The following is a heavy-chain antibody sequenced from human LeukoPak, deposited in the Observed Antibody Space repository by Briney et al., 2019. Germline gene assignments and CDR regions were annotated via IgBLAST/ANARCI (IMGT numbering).Heavy chain of an antibody. V-gene: IGHV4-30-4*01. J-gene: IGHJ4*02. CDR1: GGSISSGDYY. CDR3: ARGLGIAVAEPLFDY. CDR2: IYYSGST. Sequence: SETLSLTCTVSGGSISSGDYYWRWIRQPPGKGLEWIGYIYYSGSTYYNPSLKSRVTISVDTSKNQFSLKLSSVTAADTAVYYCARGLGIAVAEPLFDYWGQGTLVTVSS. D-gene: IGHD6-19*01.